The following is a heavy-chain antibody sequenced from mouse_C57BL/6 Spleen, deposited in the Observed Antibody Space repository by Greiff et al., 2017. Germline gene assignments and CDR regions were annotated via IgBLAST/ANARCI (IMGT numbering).Heavy chain of an antibody. CDR3: TSLTGTKRYFDV. Sequence: VQLQQSGAELVRPGASVTLSCKASGYTFTDYEMHWVKQTPVHGLEWIGAIDPETGGTAYNQKFKGKAILTADKSSSTAYMELRSLTSEDSAVYYCTSLTGTKRYFDVWGTGTTVTVSS. CDR2: IDPETGGT. CDR1: GYTFTDYE. J-gene: IGHJ1*03. V-gene: IGHV1-15*01. D-gene: IGHD4-1*01.